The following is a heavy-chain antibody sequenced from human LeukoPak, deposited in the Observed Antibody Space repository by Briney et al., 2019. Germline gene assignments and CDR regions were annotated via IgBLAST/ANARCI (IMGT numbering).Heavy chain of an antibody. CDR1: DGSINSYY. Sequence: PSETLSLTCSVSDGSINSYYWNWIRRPPGKGLEWIGYIYYNGNTNYSPSLKSRVTMSVDTSKNQFSLKLSSVTAADTAVYYCARDHQWGIDSSGYFAFDIWGQGTMVTVSS. J-gene: IGHJ3*02. D-gene: IGHD3-22*01. CDR3: ARDHQWGIDSSGYFAFDI. V-gene: IGHV4-59*12. CDR2: IYYNGNT.